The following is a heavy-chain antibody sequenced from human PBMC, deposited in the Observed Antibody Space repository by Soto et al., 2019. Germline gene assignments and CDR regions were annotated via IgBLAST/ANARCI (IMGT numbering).Heavy chain of an antibody. J-gene: IGHJ4*02. V-gene: IGHV1-3*01. D-gene: IGHD5-18*01. Sequence: ASVTVSCKTSGYTFTSYAMHWVRQAPGQRLEWMGWINAGNGNTKYSQKFQGRVTITRDTSASTAYMELSSLRSEDTAVYYCARVSRGYSYGYFSGWGQGTLVTVSS. CDR3: ARVSRGYSYGYFSG. CDR1: GYTFTSYA. CDR2: INAGNGNT.